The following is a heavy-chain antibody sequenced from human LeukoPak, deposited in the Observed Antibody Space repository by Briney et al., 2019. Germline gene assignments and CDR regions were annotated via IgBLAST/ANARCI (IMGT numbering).Heavy chain of an antibody. J-gene: IGHJ3*02. Sequence: SETLSLTCTVSGGSISSYYWSCIRQPPGKGLEWIAYIYDSGSTNYNPSLKSRVAISVDTSKNQFSLKLRSVTAADTAVYYCARTYSSSWYSAFDIWGQGTMVTVSS. V-gene: IGHV4-59*08. D-gene: IGHD6-13*01. CDR3: ARTYSSSWYSAFDI. CDR1: GGSISSYY. CDR2: IYDSGST.